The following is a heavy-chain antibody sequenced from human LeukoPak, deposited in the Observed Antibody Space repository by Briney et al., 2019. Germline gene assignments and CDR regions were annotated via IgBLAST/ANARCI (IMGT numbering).Heavy chain of an antibody. V-gene: IGHV3-74*01. Sequence: GGSLRLSCAASEFTFSSHWMHWVRQVPGKGLVYIAYIDNDGTNTNYADSVKGRLTISRDNAKNTLYLQMNSLRVEDTAVYYCVRDRPHNCFDPWGQGTLVTVSS. CDR3: VRDRPHNCFDP. CDR1: EFTFSSHW. J-gene: IGHJ5*02. CDR2: IDNDGTNT. D-gene: IGHD6-6*01.